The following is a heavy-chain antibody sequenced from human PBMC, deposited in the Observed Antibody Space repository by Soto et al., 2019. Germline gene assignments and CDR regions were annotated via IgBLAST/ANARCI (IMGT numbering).Heavy chain of an antibody. Sequence: SETLSLTCTVSGGSISTRSYYWGLIRQPPGKGLEWIGSIYYGGSSHYNPSLKSRVTISVDTSKSQFSLNLSFVTAADTAVYYCARQGGCNECDYWGQGTLVTVSS. CDR2: IYYGGSS. CDR3: ARQGGCNECDY. D-gene: IGHD6-19*01. J-gene: IGHJ4*02. V-gene: IGHV4-39*01. CDR1: GGSISTRSYY.